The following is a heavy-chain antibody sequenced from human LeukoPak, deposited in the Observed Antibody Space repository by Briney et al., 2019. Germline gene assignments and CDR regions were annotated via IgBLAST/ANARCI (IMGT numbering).Heavy chain of an antibody. CDR2: IHSSGYT. V-gene: IGHV4-4*09. CDR1: GGSISGNY. Sequence: SETLSLTCTVSGGSISGNYWSWIRQPPGQGLEWIAYIHSSGYTNYNPSLKSRVTISVDASNNQFSLKVTSVTAADTAMYYCTKRQGPTSGSYDYFDPWGQGALVTVSS. J-gene: IGHJ5*02. CDR3: TKRQGPTSGSYDYFDP. D-gene: IGHD1-26*01.